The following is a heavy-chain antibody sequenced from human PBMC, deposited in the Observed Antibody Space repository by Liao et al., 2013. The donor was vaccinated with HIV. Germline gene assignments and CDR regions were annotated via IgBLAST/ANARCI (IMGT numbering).Heavy chain of an antibody. D-gene: IGHD5-12*01. CDR2: IYYSGST. Sequence: QVQLQESGPGLVKPSETLSLTCTVSGGSISSYYWSWIRQPPGKGLEWIGYIYYSGSTNYNPSLKSRVTISVDTSKNQFSLKLSSVTAADTAVYYCARGGYSGYDDAFDIWGQGDNGHRLF. CDR1: GGSISSYY. CDR3: ARGGYSGYDDAFDI. J-gene: IGHJ3*02. V-gene: IGHV4-59*01.